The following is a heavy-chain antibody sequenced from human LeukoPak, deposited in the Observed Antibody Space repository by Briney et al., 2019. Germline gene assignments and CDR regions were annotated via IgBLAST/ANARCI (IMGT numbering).Heavy chain of an antibody. CDR3: AKDFSSPYYYYGMDV. D-gene: IGHD6-13*01. CDR1: GFTFSSYG. V-gene: IGHV3-33*06. J-gene: IGHJ6*02. CDR2: IWYDGSNK. Sequence: PGRSLRLSCAASGFTFSSYGMHWVRQAPGKGLEWVAVIWYDGSNKYYADSVKGRFTISRDNSKNTLYLQMNSLRAEDTAVYYCAKDFSSPYYYYGMDVWGQGTTVTVSS.